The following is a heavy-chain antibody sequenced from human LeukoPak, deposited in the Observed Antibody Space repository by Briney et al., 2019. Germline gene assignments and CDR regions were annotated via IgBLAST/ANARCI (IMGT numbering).Heavy chain of an antibody. CDR2: ISYDGSNE. CDR1: GFTFSSYG. V-gene: IGHV3-30*18. D-gene: IGHD4-23*01. J-gene: IGHJ4*02. Sequence: GRSLRLSCAASGFTFSSYGMHWVRQAPGKGLEWVAVISYDGSNEDYADSVKGRFTISRDNSKNTLYLQMNSLRAEDTAVYYCAKDEGGNSEVFDYWGQGTLVTVSS. CDR3: AKDEGGNSEVFDY.